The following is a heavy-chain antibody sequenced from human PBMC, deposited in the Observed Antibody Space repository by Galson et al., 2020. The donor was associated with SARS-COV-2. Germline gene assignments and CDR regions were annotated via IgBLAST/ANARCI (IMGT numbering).Heavy chain of an antibody. J-gene: IGHJ4*02. CDR3: ARENDYGDGFDY. CDR2: ISYDGSNK. Sequence: GESLKISCAASGFTFSSYAMHWVRQAPGKGLEWVAVISYDGSNKYYADSVKGRFTISRDNSKNTLYLQMNSLRAEDTAVYYCARENDYGDGFDYWGQGTLVTVSS. V-gene: IGHV3-30*04. D-gene: IGHD4-17*01. CDR1: GFTFSSYA.